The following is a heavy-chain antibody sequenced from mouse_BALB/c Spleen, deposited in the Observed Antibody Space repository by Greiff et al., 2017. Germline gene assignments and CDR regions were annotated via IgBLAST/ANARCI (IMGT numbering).Heavy chain of an antibody. CDR1: GYSITSGYY. CDR2: ISYDGSN. V-gene: IGHV3-6*02. Sequence: EVKLMESGPGLVKPSQSLSLTCSVTGYSITSGYYWNWIRQFPGNKLEWMGYISYDGSNNYNPSLKNRISITRDTSKNQFFLKLNSVTTEDTATYYCAREGYGDYDGYWGQGTTLTVSS. J-gene: IGHJ2*01. CDR3: AREGYGDYDGY. D-gene: IGHD2-4*01.